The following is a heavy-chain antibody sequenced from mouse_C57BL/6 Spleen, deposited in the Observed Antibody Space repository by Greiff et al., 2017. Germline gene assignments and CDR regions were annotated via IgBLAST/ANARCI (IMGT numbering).Heavy chain of an antibody. CDR1: GFTFSDYG. Sequence: EVKVVESGGGLVKPGGSLKLSCAASGFTFSDYGMHWVRQAPEKGLEWVAYLSSGSSTIYYADTVKGRFTISRDNAKNTLFLQMTSLRSEDTAMYYCANSNYAMDYWGQGTSVTVSS. CDR3: ANSNYAMDY. V-gene: IGHV5-17*01. D-gene: IGHD2-5*01. J-gene: IGHJ4*01. CDR2: LSSGSSTI.